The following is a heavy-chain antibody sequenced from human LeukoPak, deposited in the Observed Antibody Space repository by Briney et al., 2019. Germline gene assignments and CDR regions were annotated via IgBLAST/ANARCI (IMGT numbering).Heavy chain of an antibody. CDR3: ARDYYDSSGNYFPFDY. Sequence: SETLSLTCTVSGGSISSGSYYWSWIRQPAGKGLEWIGRIYTSGSTNYNPSLKSRVTISVDTSKNQFSLKLSSVTAADTAVYYCARDYYDSSGNYFPFDYWGQGTLVTVSS. CDR1: GGSISSGSYY. D-gene: IGHD3-22*01. J-gene: IGHJ4*02. V-gene: IGHV4-61*02. CDR2: IYTSGST.